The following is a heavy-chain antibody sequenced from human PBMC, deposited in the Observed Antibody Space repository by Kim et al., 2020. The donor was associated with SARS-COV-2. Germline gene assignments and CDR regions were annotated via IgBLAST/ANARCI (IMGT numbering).Heavy chain of an antibody. Sequence: GGSLRLSCASSGFIFNIHGMNWVRQAPGMGLEWVSGISNSGDYTHYADSVKGRFTISRDNSENTLYLKMNSLRVDDTAVYYCLAATGTSDWFGPWGQGTL. CDR2: ISNSGDYT. CDR1: GFIFNIHG. D-gene: IGHD6-13*01. V-gene: IGHV3-23*01. CDR3: LAATGTSDWFGP. J-gene: IGHJ5*02.